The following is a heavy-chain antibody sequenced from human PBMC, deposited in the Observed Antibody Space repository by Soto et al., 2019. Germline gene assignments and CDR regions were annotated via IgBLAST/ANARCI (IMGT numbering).Heavy chain of an antibody. V-gene: IGHV3-23*01. Sequence: EVQLLESGGGLVQPGGSLRLSCGASGFTFSNSGMSWVRQAPGKGLEWVSTIIGSGSATFYADSVKGRFTISRENSKNTLYLQVTSLRAEDTAVYYCAKPGKIAVAGPNLYYFDYWGQGTLVTVSS. J-gene: IGHJ4*02. D-gene: IGHD6-19*01. CDR2: IIGSGSAT. CDR1: GFTFSNSG. CDR3: AKPGKIAVAGPNLYYFDY.